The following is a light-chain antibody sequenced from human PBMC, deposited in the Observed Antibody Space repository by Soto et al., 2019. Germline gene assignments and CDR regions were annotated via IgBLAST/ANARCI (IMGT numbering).Light chain of an antibody. CDR3: QQYNSFSRT. CDR2: DAF. Sequence: DIQMTQSPSTLSASVGDRVTITCRASQSISSWLAWYQQRPGKAPKLLIYDAFSLESGVSSRFSGSGSEAEFTLAISSLQPYDFATYYCQQYNSFSRTFGQGTKVEIK. J-gene: IGKJ1*01. V-gene: IGKV1-5*01. CDR1: QSISSW.